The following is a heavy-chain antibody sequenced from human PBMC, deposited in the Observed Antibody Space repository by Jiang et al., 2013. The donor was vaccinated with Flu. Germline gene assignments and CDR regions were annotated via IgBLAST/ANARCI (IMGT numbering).Heavy chain of an antibody. CDR3: ARMPQWLGPPMYYYYYYGMDV. D-gene: IGHD6-19*01. CDR2: INHSGST. V-gene: IGHV4-34*01. Sequence: LLKPSETLSLTCAVYGGSFSGYYWSWIRQPPGKGLEWIGEINHSGSTNYNPSLKSRVTISVDTSKNQFSLKLSSVTAADTAVYYCARMPQWLGPPMYYYYYYGMDVWGKGTTVTVSS. CDR1: GGSFSGYY. J-gene: IGHJ6*04.